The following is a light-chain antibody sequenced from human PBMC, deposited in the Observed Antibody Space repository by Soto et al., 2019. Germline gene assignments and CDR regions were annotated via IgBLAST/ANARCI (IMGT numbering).Light chain of an antibody. CDR1: QSVSSSY. CDR2: GAS. J-gene: IGKJ1*01. V-gene: IGKV3-20*01. Sequence: EIVLPQYPATLSLSPGERATLSCMASQSVSSSYLAWYQQKPGQAPRLLIYGASSRATGIPDRFSGSGSGTDFTLTISRLEPEDFAVYYCQQDGSSPWTFGQGTKVDIK. CDR3: QQDGSSPWT.